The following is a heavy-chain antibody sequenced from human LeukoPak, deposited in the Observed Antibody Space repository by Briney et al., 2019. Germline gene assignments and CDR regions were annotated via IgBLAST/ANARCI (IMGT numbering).Heavy chain of an antibody. CDR2: IYPGDSDT. CDR3: ARRSSAGLWFGELLYYFDY. Sequence: RGESLKISCKGSGYSFTSYWIGWVRQMPGKGLEWMGIIYPGDSDTRYSPSFQGQVTISADKSISTAYLQWSSLKASDTAMYYCARRSSAGLWFGELLYYFDYWGQGTLVTVSS. V-gene: IGHV5-51*01. D-gene: IGHD3-10*01. CDR1: GYSFTSYW. J-gene: IGHJ4*02.